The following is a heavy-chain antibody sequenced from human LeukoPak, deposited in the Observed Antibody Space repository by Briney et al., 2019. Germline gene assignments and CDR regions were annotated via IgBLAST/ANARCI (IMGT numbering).Heavy chain of an antibody. CDR3: ARAPIVVPGDNWFDP. CDR2: IYYSGST. D-gene: IGHD2-2*01. V-gene: IGHV4-31*03. Sequence: PSETLSLTCTVSGGSISSGGYYWSWIRQHPGKGLEWIGYIYYSGSTYYNPSLKSRVTISVDTSKNQFSLKLSSVTAADTAVYYCARAPIVVPGDNWFDPWGQGTLVNVSS. J-gene: IGHJ5*02. CDR1: GGSISSGGYY.